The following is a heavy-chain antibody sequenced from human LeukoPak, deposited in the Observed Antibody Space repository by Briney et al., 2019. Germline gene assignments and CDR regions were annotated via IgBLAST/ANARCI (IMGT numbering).Heavy chain of an antibody. CDR1: GFTFSDYY. V-gene: IGHV3-11*04. CDR2: ISSSGSTT. CDR3: ARASGPQVNWYFDL. D-gene: IGHD4-23*01. J-gene: IGHJ2*01. Sequence: KPGGSLRLSCAASGFTFSDYYMSWIRQAPGKGLEWLSYISSSGSTTYYADSVKGRFTISRDNSKNTLYLQMNSLRAEDTAVYYCARASGPQVNWYFDLWGRGTLVTVSS.